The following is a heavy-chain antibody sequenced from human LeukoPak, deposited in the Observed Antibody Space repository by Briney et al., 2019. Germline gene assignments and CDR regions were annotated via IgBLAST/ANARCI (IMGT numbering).Heavy chain of an antibody. CDR1: GFTFSDYY. CDR3: ARVLRAAAGTRTNYYHGMDV. J-gene: IGHJ6*02. CDR2: ISSSGSTI. V-gene: IGHV3-11*01. Sequence: GGSLRLSCAASGFTFSDYYMSWIRQAPGKGLEWVSYISSSGSTIYYADSVKGRFTISRDNAKNSLYLQMNSLRAEDTAVYYCARVLRAAAGTRTNYYHGMDVWGQGTTVTVSS. D-gene: IGHD6-13*01.